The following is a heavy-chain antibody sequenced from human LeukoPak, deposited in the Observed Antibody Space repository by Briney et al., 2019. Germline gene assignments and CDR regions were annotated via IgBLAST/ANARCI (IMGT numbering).Heavy chain of an antibody. V-gene: IGHV1-69*13. Sequence: SVEVSCKASGGTFSSYAISWVRQAPGQGLEWMGGIIRIFGTANYAQKFQGRVTITADESTSTAYMELSSLRSEDTAVYYCARVGYSNYEGPYFDYWGQGTLVTVSS. CDR1: GGTFSSYA. D-gene: IGHD4-11*01. J-gene: IGHJ4*02. CDR2: IIRIFGTA. CDR3: ARVGYSNYEGPYFDY.